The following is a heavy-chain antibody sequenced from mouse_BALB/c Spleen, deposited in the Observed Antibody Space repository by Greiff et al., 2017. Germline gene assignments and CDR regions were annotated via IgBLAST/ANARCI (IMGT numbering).Heavy chain of an antibody. CDR3: AVITTATGAMDY. D-gene: IGHD1-2*01. J-gene: IGHJ4*01. CDR2: IDPENGDT. CDR1: GFNIKDYY. Sequence: VQLQQSGAELVRSGASVKLSCTASGFNIKDYYMHWVKQRPEQGLEWIGWIDPENGDTEYAPKFQGKATMTADTSSNTAYMQLSSLTSEDSAVYYCAVITTATGAMDYWGQGTSVTVSS. V-gene: IGHV14-4*02.